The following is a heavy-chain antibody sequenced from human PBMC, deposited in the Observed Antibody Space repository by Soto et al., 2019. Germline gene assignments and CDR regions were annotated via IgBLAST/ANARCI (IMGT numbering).Heavy chain of an antibody. CDR2: MNPNSGNT. Sequence: QVQLVQSGAEVKTPGASVKVSCKASGYTFTSYDMNWVRQAPGQGLEWMGWMNPNSGNTGYAQKFQGRLTMTRDTAISRAHMELSSLRNEDTAVYYCARSDGYNFNWLDSWGQGTLVTVSA. CDR1: GYTFTSYD. J-gene: IGHJ5*01. V-gene: IGHV1-8*01. D-gene: IGHD2-21*01. CDR3: ARSDGYNFNWLDS.